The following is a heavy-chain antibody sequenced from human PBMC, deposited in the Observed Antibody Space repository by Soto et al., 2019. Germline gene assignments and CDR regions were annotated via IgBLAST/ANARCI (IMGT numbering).Heavy chain of an antibody. V-gene: IGHV1-69*01. D-gene: IGHD3-10*01. J-gene: IGHJ3*02. CDR2: IIPLFDAT. CDR3: ARDGGGIKGTMVRGVRPPLDI. Sequence: QVQLVQSGAEVKKPGSSVTVSCKASGGTFSTYSISWVRRAPGQGLEWMGGIIPLFDATNYAQKFQGRVTISADEATRTVYMELSRLRSDDTAAYYCARDGGGIKGTMVRGVRPPLDIGGQGTRVTVS. CDR1: GGTFSTYS.